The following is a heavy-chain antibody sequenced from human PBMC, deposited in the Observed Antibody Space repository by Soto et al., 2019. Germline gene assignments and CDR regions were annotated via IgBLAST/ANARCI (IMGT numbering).Heavy chain of an antibody. V-gene: IGHV3-33*01. D-gene: IGHD6-19*01. CDR3: AREVVTAVAGSVNWFDP. CDR2: IWYDGTKK. Sequence: GGSLRLSCVASGFSLRTYGMHWLRRAPGKGLEWVSFIWYDGTKKFYANSVKGRSTISKDNSNNILYLQMSGLRAEDTAVYYCAREVVTAVAGSVNWFDPWGQGTLVTVS. J-gene: IGHJ5*02. CDR1: GFSLRTYG.